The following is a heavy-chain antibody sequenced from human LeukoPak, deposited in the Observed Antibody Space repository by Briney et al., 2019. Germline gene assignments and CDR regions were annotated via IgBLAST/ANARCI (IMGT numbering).Heavy chain of an antibody. D-gene: IGHD5-18*01. CDR2: INPNSGGS. Sequence: GASVKVSCKASGYTFTGYYMHWVRQAPGQGLEWVGWINPNSGGSNYAQKFQGWVTMTRDTSISTAYMELSRLRSDDTAVYYCARDLMVRGYYGMDVWGQGTTVTVSS. V-gene: IGHV1-2*04. J-gene: IGHJ6*02. CDR3: ARDLMVRGYYGMDV. CDR1: GYTFTGYY.